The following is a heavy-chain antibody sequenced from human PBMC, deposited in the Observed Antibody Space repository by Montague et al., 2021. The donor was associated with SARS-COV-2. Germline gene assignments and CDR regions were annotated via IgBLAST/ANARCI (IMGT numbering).Heavy chain of an antibody. CDR3: ARERTTIFGVVTWPAYFDY. Sequence: SDTLSLTCTVSGGSISSYYWSWIRQPPGKGLEWIGYIYYSGSTNYNPSLKSRVTISVDTSKNQFSLKLSSVTAADTAVYYCARERTTIFGVVTWPAYFDYWGQGTLVTVSS. V-gene: IGHV4-59*01. D-gene: IGHD3-3*01. CDR1: GGSISSYY. CDR2: IYYSGST. J-gene: IGHJ4*02.